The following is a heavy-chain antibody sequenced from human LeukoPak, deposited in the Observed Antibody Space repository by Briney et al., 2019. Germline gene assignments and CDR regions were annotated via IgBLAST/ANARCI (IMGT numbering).Heavy chain of an antibody. CDR3: AKEAFDL. CDR1: GFTFSSYA. J-gene: IGHJ3*01. Sequence: PGGSLRLSCAASGFTFSSYAMSGVPQAPGRGREGVSAMSGSGGSTYYAHSVKGRVTIFRDNSKNTLYLQMNSLRAEDTEFYYCAKEAFDLWGQGTMVTVSS. V-gene: IGHV3-23*01. CDR2: MSGSGGST.